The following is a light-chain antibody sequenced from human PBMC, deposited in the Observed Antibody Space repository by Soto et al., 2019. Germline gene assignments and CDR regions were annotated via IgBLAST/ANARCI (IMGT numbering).Light chain of an antibody. CDR2: HAS. Sequence: DIQLTQSPSTLPASVGDRVTITCRASQSSSNWLAWHHQKPGTAPKLLIYHASTLESGVPSRFSGSGSGTEFTLTISSLQSEDFAAYYCQQYNNWPPWTFGQGTKVDI. J-gene: IGKJ1*01. V-gene: IGKV1-5*01. CDR1: QSSSNW. CDR3: QQYNNWPPWT.